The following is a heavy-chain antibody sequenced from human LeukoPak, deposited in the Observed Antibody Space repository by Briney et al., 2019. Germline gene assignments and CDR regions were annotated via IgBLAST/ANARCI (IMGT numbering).Heavy chain of an antibody. D-gene: IGHD5-18*01. CDR1: GGSFSGYY. CDR2: INHSGST. V-gene: IGHV4-34*01. CDR3: ARGPSQLWKSYCYYGMDV. Sequence: SETLSLTCAVYGGSFSGYYWSWIRQPPGKGLEWIGEINHSGSTNYNPSLKSRVTISVDTSKNQFSLKLSSVTAADTAVYYCARGPSQLWKSYCYYGMDVWGQGTTVTVSS. J-gene: IGHJ6*02.